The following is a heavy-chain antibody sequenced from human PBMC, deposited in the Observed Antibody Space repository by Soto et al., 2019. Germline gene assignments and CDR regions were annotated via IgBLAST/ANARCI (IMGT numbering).Heavy chain of an antibody. CDR3: ARDQRSSSWYRY. Sequence: SVKVSCKASGDTFSSYAISWVRQAPGQGLEWMGGIIPIFGTANYAQKFQGRVTITADESTSTAYMELSSLRSEDTAVYYCARDQRSSSWYRYWGQGTLVTVSS. D-gene: IGHD6-13*01. J-gene: IGHJ4*02. V-gene: IGHV1-69*13. CDR1: GDTFSSYA. CDR2: IIPIFGTA.